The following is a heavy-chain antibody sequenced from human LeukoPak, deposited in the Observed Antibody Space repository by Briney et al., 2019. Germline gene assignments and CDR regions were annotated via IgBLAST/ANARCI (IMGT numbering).Heavy chain of an antibody. D-gene: IGHD3-10*01. CDR1: GLTFSSYA. Sequence: GGTLRLSCAASGLTFSSYAMSWVSQARGKGLEGVSDISGRSGSTYYADSVKAQFTITRDNSKNTLYLQMNNLKAKCTAVYYYAKDIPSSYYHGKAYFQHWGQGTLVTVSS. CDR3: AKDIPSSYYHGKAYFQH. J-gene: IGHJ1*01. CDR2: ISGRSGST. V-gene: IGHV3-23*01.